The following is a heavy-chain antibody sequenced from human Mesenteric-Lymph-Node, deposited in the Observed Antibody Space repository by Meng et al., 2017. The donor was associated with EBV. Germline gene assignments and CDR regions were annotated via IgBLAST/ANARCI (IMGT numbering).Heavy chain of an antibody. CDR3: ATGWGKANY. D-gene: IGHD3-16*01. Sequence: QTWAADRLNPPKTLSLTCDVYGDSFSAYYWRWIRQPPGRGLEWIGDVIHSGNTSYSPSLKSRVTISVDTSKRQFSLKLRSMTAADTAVYYCATGWGKANYWGQGTLVTVSS. CDR1: GDSFSAYY. V-gene: IGHV4-34*12. J-gene: IGHJ4*02. CDR2: VIHSGNT.